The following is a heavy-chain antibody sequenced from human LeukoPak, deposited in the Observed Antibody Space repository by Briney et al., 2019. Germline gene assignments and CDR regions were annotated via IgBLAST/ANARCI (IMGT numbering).Heavy chain of an antibody. CDR3: ARWTNIVVVVAAEDAFDI. Sequence: GGSLRLSCAASGFTFSSYWMHWVRQAPGKGLVWVSRINSDGSSTSYADSVKGRFTISRDNAKNTLYLQMNSLRAEDTAVYYCARWTNIVVVVAAEDAFDIWGQGTMVTVSS. CDR2: INSDGSST. J-gene: IGHJ3*02. V-gene: IGHV3-74*01. CDR1: GFTFSSYW. D-gene: IGHD2-15*01.